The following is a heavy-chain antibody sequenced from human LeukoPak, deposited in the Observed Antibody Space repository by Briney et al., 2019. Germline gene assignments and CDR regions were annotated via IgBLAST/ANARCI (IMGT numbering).Heavy chain of an antibody. CDR3: AMQQLATRAFDY. Sequence: PSETLSLTCTVSGGSISSGGYYWSWIRQHPGKGLEWIGYIYYSGSTYYNPSLKSRVTISVDTSKNQFSLKLSSVTAADTAVYYCAMQQLATRAFDYWGQGTLVTVSS. D-gene: IGHD6-13*01. V-gene: IGHV4-31*03. CDR2: IYYSGST. J-gene: IGHJ4*02. CDR1: GGSISSGGYY.